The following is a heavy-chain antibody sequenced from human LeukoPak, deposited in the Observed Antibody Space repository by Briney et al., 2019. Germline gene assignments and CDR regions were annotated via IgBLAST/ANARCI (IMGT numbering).Heavy chain of an antibody. CDR3: AKPNSSSSWYYYYYMDV. V-gene: IGHV3-23*01. CDR1: GFTSSSYS. J-gene: IGHJ6*03. Sequence: GGSLRLSCAASGFTSSSYSMNWVRQAPGKGLEWVSAISGSGGSTYYADSVKGRFTISRDNSKNTLYLQMNSLRAEDTAVYYCAKPNSSSSWYYYYYMDVWGKGTTVTVSS. CDR2: ISGSGGST. D-gene: IGHD6-6*01.